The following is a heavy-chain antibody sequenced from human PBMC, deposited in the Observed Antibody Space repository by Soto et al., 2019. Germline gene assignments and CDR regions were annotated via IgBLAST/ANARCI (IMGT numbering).Heavy chain of an antibody. J-gene: IGHJ6*04. D-gene: IGHD6-25*01. CDR1: CGSISSSSYY. V-gene: IGHV4-39*01. Sequence: QLQLQESGPGLVKPSETLSLTCTVSCGSISSSSYYWGWIRQPPGKGLEWIGSLYYSGSTYYNPSLKSRVITSVDTSKNQFTLKLRSVTAADTAVYYVARRAAEAVAGDVWGNGTTVTVSS. CDR3: ARRAAEAVAGDV. CDR2: LYYSGST.